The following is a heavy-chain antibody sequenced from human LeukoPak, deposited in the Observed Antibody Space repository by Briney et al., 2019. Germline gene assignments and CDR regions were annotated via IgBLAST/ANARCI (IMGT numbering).Heavy chain of an antibody. V-gene: IGHV1-69*13. CDR3: ASGGSSWYNYFDY. Sequence: SVKVSCKASGYTFTSYAMNWVRQAPGQGLEWMGGIIPIFGTANYAQKFQGRVTITADESTSTAHMELSSLRSEDTAVYYCASGGSSWYNYFDYWGQGTLVTVSS. D-gene: IGHD6-13*01. J-gene: IGHJ4*02. CDR1: GYTFTSYA. CDR2: IIPIFGTA.